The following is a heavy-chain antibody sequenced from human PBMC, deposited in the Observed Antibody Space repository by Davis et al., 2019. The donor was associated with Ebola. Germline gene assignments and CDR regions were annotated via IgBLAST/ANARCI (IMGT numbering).Heavy chain of an antibody. V-gene: IGHV3-23*01. CDR1: GFTFTSHA. CDR3: AKEGPGTTFTTTFDY. Sequence: GESLKISCATSGFTFTSHAMTWVRQAPGKGLEWVSAISGSGDLPQYADSVRGRFIVSRDNSKNTVSLQMNGLRVEDTAIYYCAKEGPGTTFTTTFDYWGQGSLVTVSS. D-gene: IGHD4-17*01. CDR2: ISGSGDLP. J-gene: IGHJ4*02.